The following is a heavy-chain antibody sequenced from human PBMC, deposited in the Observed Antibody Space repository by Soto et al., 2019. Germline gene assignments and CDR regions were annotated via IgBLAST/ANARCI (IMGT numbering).Heavy chain of an antibody. CDR2: IKGDEITT. J-gene: IGHJ4*02. CDR3: ARGVRGEYRKDY. V-gene: IGHV3-74*01. Sequence: EVQLVESGGGLVQPGGSLRLSCAASGFTFSDYWIHWFRQAPGKGLVWVSRIKGDEITTNYADSVRGRFTISRDNAKNTVYLQMNSLRAEDTAVYYCARGVRGEYRKDYWGQGALVTVSS. D-gene: IGHD3-10*01. CDR1: GFTFSDYW.